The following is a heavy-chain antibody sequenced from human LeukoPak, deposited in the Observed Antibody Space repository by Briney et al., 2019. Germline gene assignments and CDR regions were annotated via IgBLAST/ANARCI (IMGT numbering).Heavy chain of an antibody. CDR2: IKQDGSEK. D-gene: IGHD5-12*01. V-gene: IGHV3-7*01. CDR3: ARDSGYDHEDY. CDR1: GFTFSSYW. J-gene: IGHJ4*02. Sequence: GGSLRLSCAASGFTFSSYWMSWVRQAPGKGLEWVANIKQDGSEKYYVDPVKGRFTISRDNAKNSLYLQMNSLRAEDTAVYYCARDSGYDHEDYWGQGTLVTVSS.